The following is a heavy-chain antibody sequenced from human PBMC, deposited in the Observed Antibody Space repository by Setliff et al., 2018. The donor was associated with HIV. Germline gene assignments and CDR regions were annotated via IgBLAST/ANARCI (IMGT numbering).Heavy chain of an antibody. J-gene: IGHJ2*01. D-gene: IGHD1-26*01. V-gene: IGHV4-61*02. CDR3: ARDYRGNYYGYFDL. CDR1: GGSISSGSYY. Sequence: SETLSLTCTVSGGSISSGSYYWSWIRQPAGKGLEWLWRIYTSGSTNYNPSLKSRVTISVDTSKNQFSLKLSSVTAEDTAVYYCARDYRGNYYGYFDLWGRGTLVTVSS. CDR2: IYTSGST.